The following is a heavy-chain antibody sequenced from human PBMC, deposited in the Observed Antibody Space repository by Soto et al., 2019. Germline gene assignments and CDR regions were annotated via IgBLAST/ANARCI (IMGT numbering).Heavy chain of an antibody. D-gene: IGHD3-10*01. Sequence: QVQLQESGPGLVKPSQTLSLTCTVSGGSISSGDYYWSWIRQPPGKGLEWIGYIYYSGSTYYNPSLKSRVTISVDTSKTPFSLKLSSVTAADTAVYYCATIKLGSNRLDYWGQGTLVTVSS. J-gene: IGHJ4*02. V-gene: IGHV4-30-4*01. CDR3: ATIKLGSNRLDY. CDR2: IYYSGST. CDR1: GGSISSGDYY.